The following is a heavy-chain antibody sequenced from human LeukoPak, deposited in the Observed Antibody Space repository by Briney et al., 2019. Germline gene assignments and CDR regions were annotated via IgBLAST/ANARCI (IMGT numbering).Heavy chain of an antibody. J-gene: IGHJ4*02. Sequence: SETLSLTCTVSGGSISSYYWSWIRQPPGKGLEWIGYIYYGGSTNYNPSLKSRVTISVDTSKNQFSLKLSSVTAADTAVYYCARALGTYWGQGTLVTVSS. CDR2: IYYGGST. CDR1: GGSISSYY. V-gene: IGHV4-59*01. CDR3: ARALGTY. D-gene: IGHD1-1*01.